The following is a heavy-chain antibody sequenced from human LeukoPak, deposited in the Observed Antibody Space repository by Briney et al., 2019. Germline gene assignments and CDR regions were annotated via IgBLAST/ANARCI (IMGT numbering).Heavy chain of an antibody. CDR1: GGSNSSYY. J-gene: IGHJ4*02. D-gene: IGHD4-23*01. Sequence: PSETLSLTCTVSGGSNSSYYWSWIRQPPGKGLEWIGYIYYSGSTNYNPSLKSRVTISVDTSKNQFSLKLSSVTAADTAVYYCARDPAGGGNYDYWGQGTLVTVSS. CDR2: IYYSGST. V-gene: IGHV4-59*01. CDR3: ARDPAGGGNYDY.